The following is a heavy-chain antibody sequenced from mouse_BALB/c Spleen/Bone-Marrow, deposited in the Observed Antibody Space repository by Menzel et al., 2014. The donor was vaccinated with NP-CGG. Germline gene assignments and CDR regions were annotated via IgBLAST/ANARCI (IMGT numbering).Heavy chain of an antibody. CDR3: ARNDGCSLDY. D-gene: IGHD1-1*01. V-gene: IGHV14-3*02. CDR2: IDPVNGNT. Sequence: VQLQQSGPEIVKPGPSVQSSCTTSGSNIADSYIYWMKQRPEQGLEWIGRIDPVNGNTKYDPNFQGKASLTRDTSSTTDYLQFNSLTSEDTAVYYCARNDGCSLDYWGQGTTLTVSS. CDR1: GSNIADSY. J-gene: IGHJ2*01.